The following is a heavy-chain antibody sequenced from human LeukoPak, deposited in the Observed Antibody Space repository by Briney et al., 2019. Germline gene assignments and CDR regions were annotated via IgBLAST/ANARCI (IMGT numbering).Heavy chain of an antibody. CDR2: IYPGDSDT. V-gene: IGHV5-51*01. J-gene: IGHJ4*02. CDR1: GYSFTSYW. Sequence: GESLQISCKGSGYSFTSYWIGWVRQLPGKGLEWMGIIYPGDSDTRYSPSFQGQVTISADKSISTAYLQWSSLKASDTAMYYCARHPRYYDYGDYGDYWGQGTLVTVSS. D-gene: IGHD4-17*01. CDR3: ARHPRYYDYGDYGDY.